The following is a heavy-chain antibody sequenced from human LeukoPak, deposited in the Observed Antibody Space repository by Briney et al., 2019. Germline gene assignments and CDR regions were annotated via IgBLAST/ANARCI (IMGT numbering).Heavy chain of an antibody. Sequence: PGGSLRLSCAASGLAFSTYWIHWVRQAPGKGLVWVSRIDSDGTRTTYADSVKGRFTISRDNAKNTLYLQMNSLRAEDTAVYYCGRSPNCGGDCSWGQGTLVTVSS. V-gene: IGHV3-74*01. CDR3: GRSPNCGGDCS. J-gene: IGHJ5*02. D-gene: IGHD2-21*02. CDR2: IDSDGTRT. CDR1: GLAFSTYW.